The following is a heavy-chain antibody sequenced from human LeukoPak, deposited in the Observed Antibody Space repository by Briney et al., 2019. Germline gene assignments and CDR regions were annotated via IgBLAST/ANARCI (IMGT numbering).Heavy chain of an antibody. J-gene: IGHJ5*02. D-gene: IGHD1-26*01. CDR3: ARGGRWGATGGYNWFDP. V-gene: IGHV3-13*04. CDR1: GFTFSSYD. CDR2: IGTAGDT. Sequence: GGSLRLSCAASGFTFSSYDMHWVRQATGKGLEWVSAIGTAGDTYYPGSVKGRFTISRENAKNSLYLQMNSLSAGDTAVYYCARGGRWGATGGYNWFDPWGQGTLVTVSS.